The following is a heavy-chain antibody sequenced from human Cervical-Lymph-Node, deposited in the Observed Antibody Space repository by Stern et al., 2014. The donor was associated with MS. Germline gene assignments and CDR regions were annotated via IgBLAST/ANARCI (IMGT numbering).Heavy chain of an antibody. D-gene: IGHD1-26*01. CDR3: ARDRGSHSDY. CDR2: ISTDTGGA. Sequence: VQLVESGAEVKKPGASVKVSCKASGYSFTAYFIHWVRQAPGHGLEWMGWISTDTGGASYAQRFQGRVTMTRDTSISTAYMELSRLRSDDTAVYYCARDRGSHSDYWGQGTLVTVSS. V-gene: IGHV1-2*02. J-gene: IGHJ4*02. CDR1: GYSFTAYF.